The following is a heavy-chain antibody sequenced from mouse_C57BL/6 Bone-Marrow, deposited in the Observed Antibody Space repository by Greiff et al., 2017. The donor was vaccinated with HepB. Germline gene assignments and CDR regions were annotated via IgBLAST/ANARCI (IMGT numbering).Heavy chain of an antibody. D-gene: IGHD2-2*01. CDR2: ISSGSSTI. CDR3: ARLKWLNAMDY. V-gene: IGHV5-17*01. J-gene: IGHJ4*01. CDR1: GFTFSDYG. Sequence: DVMLVESGGGLVKPGGSLKLSCAASGFTFSDYGMHWVRQAPEKGLVWVAYISSGSSTIYYADTVKGRFTISRDNAKNTLFLQMTSWRSEDTAMYYCARLKWLNAMDYWGQGTSVTVSS.